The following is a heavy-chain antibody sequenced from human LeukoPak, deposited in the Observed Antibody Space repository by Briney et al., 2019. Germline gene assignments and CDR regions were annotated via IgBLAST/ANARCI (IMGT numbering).Heavy chain of an antibody. Sequence: ASVKVSCKASGYTSTSYDINWVRQATGQGLEWMGWMNPNSGNTGYAQKFQGRVTMTRNTSISTAYMELSSLRSEDTAVYYCARGGANWNDFDYWGQGTLVTVSS. V-gene: IGHV1-8*01. J-gene: IGHJ4*02. CDR3: ARGGANWNDFDY. CDR2: MNPNSGNT. D-gene: IGHD1-1*01. CDR1: GYTSTSYD.